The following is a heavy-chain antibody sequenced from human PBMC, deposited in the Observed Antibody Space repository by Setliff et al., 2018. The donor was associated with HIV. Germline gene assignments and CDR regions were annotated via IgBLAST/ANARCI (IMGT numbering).Heavy chain of an antibody. J-gene: IGHJ4*02. CDR1: GYTFTDYY. D-gene: IGHD3-16*01. Sequence: GASVKVSCKASGYTFTDYYMHWVRQAPGQGLEWMGRINPDSGATTYAQNFQGRVTMTRDTSISTAYMELTRLRSDDAAVYYCARDLGLMPLASADYWGQGTLVTVSS. CDR2: INPDSGAT. V-gene: IGHV1-2*06. CDR3: ARDLGLMPLASADY.